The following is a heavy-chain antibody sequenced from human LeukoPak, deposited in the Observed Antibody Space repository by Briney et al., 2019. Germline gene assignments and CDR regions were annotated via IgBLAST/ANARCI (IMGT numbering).Heavy chain of an antibody. V-gene: IGHV1-69*05. D-gene: IGHD3-22*01. CDR1: GYTFTGYY. CDR3: ARDGGYDSSGYPMDY. Sequence: GASVKVSCKASGYTFTGYYMHWVRQAPGQGLEWMGGIIPIFGTANYAQKFQGRVTITTDESTSTAYMELSSLRSEDTAVYYCARDGGYDSSGYPMDYWGQGTLVTVFS. CDR2: IIPIFGTA. J-gene: IGHJ4*02.